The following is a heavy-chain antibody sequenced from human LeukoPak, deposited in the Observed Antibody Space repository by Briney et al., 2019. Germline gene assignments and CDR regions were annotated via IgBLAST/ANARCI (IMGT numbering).Heavy chain of an antibody. J-gene: IGHJ4*02. V-gene: IGHV1-8*03. CDR1: GYTFTSYD. D-gene: IGHD3-3*02. Sequence: GASVKVSCKASGYTFTSYDINWVRQVTGQGLEWMGWMNPKSGNTGYAQKFQGRVTITRNTSISTAYMEVSSLRYEDTAVYYCARLRRSRLAEFDYWGQGTLVTVSS. CDR2: MNPKSGNT. CDR3: ARLRRSRLAEFDY.